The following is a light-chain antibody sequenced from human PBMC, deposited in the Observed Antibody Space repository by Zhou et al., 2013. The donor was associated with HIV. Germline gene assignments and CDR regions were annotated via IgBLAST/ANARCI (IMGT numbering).Light chain of an antibody. CDR2: GAS. V-gene: IGKV3-20*01. J-gene: IGKJ2*01. CDR1: QSVSSTY. CDR3: QQTYSILEYT. Sequence: EIVLTQSPGTLSLSPGERATLSCRASQSVSSTYLAWYQQTPGQAPRLLIYGASSRAPGIPDRFSGSGSGTDFTLTISSLQPEDFAVYYCQQTYSILEYTFGQGTKLEIK.